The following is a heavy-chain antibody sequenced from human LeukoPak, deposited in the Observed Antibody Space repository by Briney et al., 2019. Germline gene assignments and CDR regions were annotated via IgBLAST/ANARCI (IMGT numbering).Heavy chain of an antibody. CDR3: ARGPGGSAG. CDR1: GFTLSSYW. D-gene: IGHD3-10*01. Sequence: GGSLRLSCAASGFTLSSYWMSWVRQAPGRGLEWVANIKQDGSEKYYVDSVKGRFTISRDNAKNSLYLQMNSLRAEDTAVYYCARGPGGSAGWGQGTLVTVSS. CDR2: IKQDGSEK. J-gene: IGHJ4*02. V-gene: IGHV3-7*01.